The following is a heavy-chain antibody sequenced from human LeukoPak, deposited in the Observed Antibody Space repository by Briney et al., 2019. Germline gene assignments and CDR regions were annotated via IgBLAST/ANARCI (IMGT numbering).Heavy chain of an antibody. V-gene: IGHV4-4*07. CDR1: GGSISSYY. D-gene: IGHD3-16*02. CDR3: ARDIGMITFGGVIVAIGGPDAFDI. Sequence: SETLSLTCTVSGGSISSYYWSWIRQPARKGLEWIGRIYTSRSTNYNPSPKSRVTMSVDTSQNQFSLKLSSVTAAATAVYYCARDIGMITFGGVIVAIGGPDAFDIWGQGTMVTVSS. J-gene: IGHJ3*02. CDR2: IYTSRST.